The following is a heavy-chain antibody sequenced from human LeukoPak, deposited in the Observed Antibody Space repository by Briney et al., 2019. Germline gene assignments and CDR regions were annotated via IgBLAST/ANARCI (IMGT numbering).Heavy chain of an antibody. CDR3: ARLTRKYCSGGSCYSGGVYYYGMDV. D-gene: IGHD2-15*01. V-gene: IGHV4-59*11. CDR1: GGSISSHY. J-gene: IGHJ6*02. CDR2: IYYSGST. Sequence: SETLSLTCTVSGGSISSHYWSWIRQPPGKGLEWIGYIYYSGSTNYNPSLKSRVTISVDTSKNQFSLKLSSVTAADTAVYYCARLTRKYCSGGSCYSGGVYYYGMDVWGQGTTVTVSS.